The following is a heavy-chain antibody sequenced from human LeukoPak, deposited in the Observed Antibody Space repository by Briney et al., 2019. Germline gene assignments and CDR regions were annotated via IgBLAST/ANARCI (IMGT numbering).Heavy chain of an antibody. D-gene: IGHD2-15*01. CDR3: ARDLGCSGGSRFNWFDP. Sequence: ASVKVSCKASGYTFTSYAMHWVRQAPGQRLEWMGWINAGNGNTKYSQKFQGRVTITRDTSASTAYMELSSLRSEDTAVYYCARDLGCSGGSRFNWFDPWGQGTLVTVSS. V-gene: IGHV1-3*01. CDR2: INAGNGNT. CDR1: GYTFTSYA. J-gene: IGHJ5*02.